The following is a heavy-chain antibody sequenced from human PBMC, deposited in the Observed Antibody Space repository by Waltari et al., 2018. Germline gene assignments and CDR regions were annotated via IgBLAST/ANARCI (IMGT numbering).Heavy chain of an antibody. D-gene: IGHD3-22*01. CDR1: GYTFTGYY. CDR3: ARHYYDSPARLD. V-gene: IGHV1-2*06. J-gene: IGHJ4*02. CDR2: INPNSGGT. Sequence: QVQLVQSGAEVKKPGDSVKVSCTASGYTFTGYYLHWGRQAPGQGLEWMGRINPNSGGTNYAQKFQGRVTMTRDTSISTAYMELSRLRSDDTAVYYCARHYYDSPARLDWGQGTLVTVSS.